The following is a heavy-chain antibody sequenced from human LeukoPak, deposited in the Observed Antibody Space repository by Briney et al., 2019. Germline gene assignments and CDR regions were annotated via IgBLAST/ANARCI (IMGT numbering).Heavy chain of an antibody. CDR3: ARLGVDSSGLRNAFDV. Sequence: SETLSLTCAVSGFSISSGYYWGWIRQPPGKGLEWIGTMYHSGTIYYNPSLKSRVTISVDRSNNQFSLKLSSVTAADTAVYYCARLGVDSSGLRNAFDVWGQGTMVTVSS. D-gene: IGHD4-17*01. J-gene: IGHJ3*01. CDR1: GFSISSGYY. V-gene: IGHV4-38-2*01. CDR2: MYHSGTI.